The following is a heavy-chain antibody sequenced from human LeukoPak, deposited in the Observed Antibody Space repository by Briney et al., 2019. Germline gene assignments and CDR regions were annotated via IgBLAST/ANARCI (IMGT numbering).Heavy chain of an antibody. V-gene: IGHV3-9*01. CDR2: ISWNSGGI. CDR1: GFTFDDYA. D-gene: IGHD5-12*01. J-gene: IGHJ4*02. Sequence: HPGRSLRLSCAASGFTFDDYAMHWVRQAPGKGLEWVSGISWNSGGIGYADSVKGRFTISRDNAKNSLYLQMNSLRAEDTALYYCAKDMGYERYYFDYWGQGTLVTVSS. CDR3: AKDMGYERYYFDY.